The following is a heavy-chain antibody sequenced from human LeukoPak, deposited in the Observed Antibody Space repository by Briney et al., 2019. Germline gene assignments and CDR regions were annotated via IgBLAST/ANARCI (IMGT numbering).Heavy chain of an antibody. D-gene: IGHD3-10*01. CDR1: GGSITLGDYY. CDR2: IYSSGST. V-gene: IGHV4-30-4*08. CDR3: ARAEQYYGSGSYSNWFDP. Sequence: SQTLSLTCTVSGGSITLGDYYWTWIRQPPGKGLEWIGYIYSSGSTYYNPSLKSRVTISVDTSKNHFSLKLSSVTAADTAVYYCARAEQYYGSGSYSNWFDPWGQGTLVTVSS. J-gene: IGHJ5*02.